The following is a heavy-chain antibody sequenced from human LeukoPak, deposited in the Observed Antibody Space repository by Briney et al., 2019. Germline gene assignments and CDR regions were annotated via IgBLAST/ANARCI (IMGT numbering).Heavy chain of an antibody. J-gene: IGHJ3*02. CDR1: GFTFSSYA. D-gene: IGHD1-26*01. Sequence: QPGGSLRLSCAASGFTFSSYAMSWVRQAPGKGLEWVSAISGSGGSTYYADSVKGRFTISRDNSKNTLYLQMNSLRAEDTAVYYCAKDRTSSGSYAVLDAFDIWGQGTMVTVSS. CDR3: AKDRTSSGSYAVLDAFDI. CDR2: ISGSGGST. V-gene: IGHV3-23*01.